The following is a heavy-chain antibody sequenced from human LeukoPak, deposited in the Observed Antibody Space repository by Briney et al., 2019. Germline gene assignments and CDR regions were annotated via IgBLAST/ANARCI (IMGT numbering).Heavy chain of an antibody. CDR3: ARASSSYSTTWYGVY. CDR1: GYTFTSYG. J-gene: IGHJ4*02. D-gene: IGHD6-13*01. CDR2: VSAYNGNT. Sequence: ASVKVSCKASGYTFTSYGFTWVRQAPGQGLEWMGWVSAYNGNTNYAQNLQGRVTMTTDTSTRTAYMELRSLRSDDTAVYYCARASSSYSTTWYGVYWGQGTLVTVSS. V-gene: IGHV1-18*01.